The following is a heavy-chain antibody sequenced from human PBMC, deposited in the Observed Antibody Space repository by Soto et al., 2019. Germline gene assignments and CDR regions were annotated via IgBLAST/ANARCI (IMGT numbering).Heavy chain of an antibody. J-gene: IGHJ5*02. CDR3: ARDQTGITTAGGGRIDR. CDR1: GFTFSTHA. Sequence: QVQLVESGGGVVQPGRSLRLSCAASGFTFSTHAMHWVRQAPGKGLERVAIVSFDGSNKYYADSVKGRFTISRDNSKNTLYLQMSGLTPEDTAFYYCARDQTGITTAGGGRIDRWGQGTLVTVSS. V-gene: IGHV3-30-3*01. D-gene: IGHD6-13*01. CDR2: VSFDGSNK.